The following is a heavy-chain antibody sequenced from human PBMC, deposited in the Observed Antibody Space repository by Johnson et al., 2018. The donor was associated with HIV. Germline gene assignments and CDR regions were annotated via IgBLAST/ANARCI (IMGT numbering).Heavy chain of an antibody. V-gene: IGHV3-9*01. J-gene: IGHJ3*02. D-gene: IGHD2-2*01. CDR3: ARGGLGYQNIHDAFDI. CDR1: GFSIKDYA. CDR2: ITWNSGKI. Sequence: VQLVESGGGLVQPGRSLRLFCAASGFSIKDYAMHWVRQAPGKGLEWVSGITWNSGKIDYGGSVKGRFTISRDTSKNTLYLQMNSLRAEDTAVYYCARGGLGYQNIHDAFDIWGQGTIVTVSS.